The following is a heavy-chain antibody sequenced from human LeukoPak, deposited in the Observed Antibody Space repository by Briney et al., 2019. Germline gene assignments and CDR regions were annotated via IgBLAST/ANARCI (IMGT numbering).Heavy chain of an antibody. J-gene: IGHJ6*02. V-gene: IGHV1-2*02. Sequence: ASVKVSCKASGHTFTGYYMHWVRQAPGQGLEWMGWINPNSGGTNYAQKFQGRVTMTRDTSISTAYMELSRLRSDDTAVYYCARVAQAAAGSYYYYYGMDVWGQGTTVTVSS. CDR3: ARVAQAAAGSYYYYYGMDV. CDR2: INPNSGGT. D-gene: IGHD6-13*01. CDR1: GHTFTGYY.